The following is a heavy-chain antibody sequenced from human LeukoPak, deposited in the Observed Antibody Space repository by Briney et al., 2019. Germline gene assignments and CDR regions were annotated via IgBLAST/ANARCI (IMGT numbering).Heavy chain of an antibody. Sequence: ASVKVSCKASGYTFTSYDINWVRQATGQGLEWMRWMNPNSGNTGYAQKFQGRVTMTRNTSISTAYMELSSLRSEDTAVYYCAVVAAAILGEVYYYGMDVWGQGTTVTVSS. J-gene: IGHJ6*02. CDR3: AVVAAAILGEVYYYGMDV. CDR1: GYTFTSYD. CDR2: MNPNSGNT. V-gene: IGHV1-8*01. D-gene: IGHD2-2*02.